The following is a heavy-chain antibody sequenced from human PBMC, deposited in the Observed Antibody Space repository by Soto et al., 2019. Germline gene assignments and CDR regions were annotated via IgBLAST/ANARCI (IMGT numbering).Heavy chain of an antibody. CDR3: AKEVVRSYYYYYVMDV. V-gene: IGHV3-30*18. Sequence: PEGSLRLSCADSGLTFSGYGMRWAPQAPGKGLEWVAVISYDGGNKYYADSVKGRFTISRDNSKNTLYLQMNSLRAEDTAVYYCAKEVVRSYYYYYVMDVWGQGTTVTVS. CDR2: ISYDGGNK. D-gene: IGHD2-15*01. CDR1: GLTFSGYG. J-gene: IGHJ6*02.